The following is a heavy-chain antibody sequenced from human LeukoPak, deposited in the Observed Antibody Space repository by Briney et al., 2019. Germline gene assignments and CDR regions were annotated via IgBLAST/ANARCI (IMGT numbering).Heavy chain of an antibody. CDR1: GGSISSSSYY. V-gene: IGHV4-39*01. CDR3: ARGKGYSSAFDY. J-gene: IGHJ4*02. CDR2: IYYSGST. D-gene: IGHD5-18*01. Sequence: SETLSLTCTVSGGSISSSSYYWGWIRQPPGKGLEWIGSIYYSGSTYYSPSLKSRVTMSIDTSKNQFSLNLSSVTAADTAVYYCARGKGYSSAFDYWGQGTLVTVSS.